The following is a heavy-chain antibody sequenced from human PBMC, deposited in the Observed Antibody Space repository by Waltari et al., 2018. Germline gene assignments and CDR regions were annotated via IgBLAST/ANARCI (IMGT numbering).Heavy chain of an antibody. CDR3: AVITGTTKTWFAP. CDR1: GGTFSSYA. J-gene: IGHJ5*02. CDR2: SIPTLGTA. Sequence: QVQLVQSGAEVKKPGSSVKVSCKASGGTFSSYAISWVRQAPGQGLEWMGGSIPTLGTATSAQKCQGRVRITADKSTGTACMELGSLGPEDTAVYYGAVITGTTKTWFAPWAREPWSPSPQ. V-gene: IGHV1-69*14. D-gene: IGHD1-7*01.